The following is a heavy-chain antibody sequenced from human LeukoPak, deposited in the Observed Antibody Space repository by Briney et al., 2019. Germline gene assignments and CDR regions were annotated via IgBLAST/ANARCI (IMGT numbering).Heavy chain of an antibody. V-gene: IGHV3-7*01. CDR1: GFSFSSYW. CDR2: IKHDGSQT. CDR3: ARDLHCSSTSCLYYYYYYGMDV. Sequence: GGSLRLSCAASGFSFSSYWMTWVRQAPGKGLEWVANIKHDGSQTYYVDSVKGRFTISRDNSKNTLYLQMNSLRAEDTAVYYCARDLHCSSTSCLYYYYYYGMDVWGKGTTVTVSS. J-gene: IGHJ6*04. D-gene: IGHD2-2*01.